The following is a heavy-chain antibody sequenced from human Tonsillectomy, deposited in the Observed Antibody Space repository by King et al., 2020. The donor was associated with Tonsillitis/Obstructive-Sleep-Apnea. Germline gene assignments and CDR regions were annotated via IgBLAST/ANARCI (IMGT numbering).Heavy chain of an antibody. CDR2: ISSSGSYI. Sequence: VQLEESGGGLVKPGGSLRLSCAASGFTFSSYSMNWVRQAPGKGLEWVSSISSSGSYIHYADSVKVRFTISRDNAKNSLYLQMNSLRADDTAVYYCARDPTVVVVAATPYFDYWGQGTLVTVSS. CDR3: ARDPTVVVVAATPYFDY. V-gene: IGHV3-21*01. J-gene: IGHJ4*02. CDR1: GFTFSSYS. D-gene: IGHD2-15*01.